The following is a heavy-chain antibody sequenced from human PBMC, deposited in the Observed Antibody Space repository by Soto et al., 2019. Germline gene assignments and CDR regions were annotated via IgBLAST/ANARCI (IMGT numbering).Heavy chain of an antibody. V-gene: IGHV4-34*01. D-gene: IGHD2-2*01. CDR3: ARDSTRRGACDI. Sequence: SEPLSLTCAVYNGSFSVYYWTWIRQPPGKGLEWIGEINHSGSTNYNPSLKSRVTISVDTSKNQFSLKLSSVTAADTAVYYCARDSTRRGACDIWGQGTMVTVSS. CDR2: INHSGST. CDR1: NGSFSVYY. J-gene: IGHJ3*02.